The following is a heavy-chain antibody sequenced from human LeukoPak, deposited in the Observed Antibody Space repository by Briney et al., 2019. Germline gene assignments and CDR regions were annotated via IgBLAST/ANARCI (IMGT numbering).Heavy chain of an antibody. V-gene: IGHV1-2*02. D-gene: IGHD4-23*01. Sequence: ASVKVSCKASGYTFTGYYMHWVRQAPGQGLEWMGWINPNSGGTDYAQKFQGRVTMTRDMSTSTDYMELSSLRSEDTAVYYCARDNSVEDTAWWFDPWGQGTLVTVSS. CDR3: ARDNSVEDTAWWFDP. CDR1: GYTFTGYY. J-gene: IGHJ5*02. CDR2: INPNSGGT.